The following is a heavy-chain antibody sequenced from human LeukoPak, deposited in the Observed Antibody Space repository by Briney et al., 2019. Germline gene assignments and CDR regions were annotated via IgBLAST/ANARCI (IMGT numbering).Heavy chain of an antibody. V-gene: IGHV1-69*13. J-gene: IGHJ6*03. CDR3: ARDSEHYYGLGNYYKYYYYMDV. CDR1: GGTFSRFA. CDR2: IIPMFGTA. D-gene: IGHD3-10*01. Sequence: SVKVSCKTSGGTFSRFAISWVRQAPGHRLEWMGGIIPMFGTANYAQKFQGRVTITADESTSTAYMELSSLRFEDTAVYYCARDSEHYYGLGNYYKYYYYMDVWGKGTTVTISS.